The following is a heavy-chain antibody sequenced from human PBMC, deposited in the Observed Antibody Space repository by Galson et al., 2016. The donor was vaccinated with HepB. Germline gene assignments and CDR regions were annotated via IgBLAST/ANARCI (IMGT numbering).Heavy chain of an antibody. J-gene: IGHJ4*02. CDR3: ASYPGYFPGN. CDR2: ISSSGNTI. V-gene: IGHV3-48*03. CDR1: RFTFSSYE. D-gene: IGHD3-9*01. Sequence: SLRLSCAASRFTFSSYEMNWVRQAPGKGLEWVSYISSSGNTIYYADSVKGRFTISRDNAKNSLYLQMNSLRAEDTAVYYCASYPGYFPGNWGQGTLVTVPS.